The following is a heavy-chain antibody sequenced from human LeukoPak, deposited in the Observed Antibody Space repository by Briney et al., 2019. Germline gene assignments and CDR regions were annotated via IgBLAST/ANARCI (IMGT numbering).Heavy chain of an antibody. CDR2: ISSNGGST. CDR1: GFTFISYA. V-gene: IGHV3-64D*06. CDR3: VKGYCSSTSCSYYYYYGMDV. D-gene: IGHD2-2*01. J-gene: IGHJ6*04. Sequence: GGPLRLSGSASGFTFISYAMHWVRQAPGKGLEYVSAISSNGGSTYYADSVKGRFTISRDNSKNTLYLQMSSLRAEDTAVYYCVKGYCSSTSCSYYYYYGMDVWGKGTTVTVSS.